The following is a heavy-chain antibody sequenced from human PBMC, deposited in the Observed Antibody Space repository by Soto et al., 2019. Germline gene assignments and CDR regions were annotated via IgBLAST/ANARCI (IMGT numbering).Heavy chain of an antibody. V-gene: IGHV4-39*01. Sequence: SETLSLTCSVSGGSISSRSYYWAWIRQPPGRGLEWIGTIYYSGTTYYNPSLKSRVTISVDTSKNQVSLKLNSVTAADTTIYYCARHRDYYDSSGHLGGFDYWGQGTLVTVSS. CDR1: GGSISSRSYY. CDR3: ARHRDYYDSSGHLGGFDY. CDR2: IYYSGTT. D-gene: IGHD3-22*01. J-gene: IGHJ4*02.